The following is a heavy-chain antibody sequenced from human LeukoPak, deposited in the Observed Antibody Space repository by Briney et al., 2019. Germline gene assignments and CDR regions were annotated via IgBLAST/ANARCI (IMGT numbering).Heavy chain of an antibody. CDR1: GNYW. CDR2: INSDGSWT. J-gene: IGHJ4*02. D-gene: IGHD2/OR15-2a*01. V-gene: IGHV3-74*01. Sequence: GGSLRLSCAASGNYWMHWVRQAPGKGLVWVSHINSDGSWTSYADSVKGRFTISKDNAKNTVYLQMNSLRAEDMAVYYCVSFYGTYWGRGTLVTVSS. CDR3: VSFYGTY.